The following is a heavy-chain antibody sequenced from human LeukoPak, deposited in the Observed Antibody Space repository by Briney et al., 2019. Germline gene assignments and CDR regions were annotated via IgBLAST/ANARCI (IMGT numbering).Heavy chain of an antibody. V-gene: IGHV4-39*01. J-gene: IGHJ4*02. Sequence: GSLRLSCAASGFTFSRYSMNWIRQPPGKGLEWIGSIYYSGSTYYNPSLKSRVTISVDTSKNQFSLKLSSVTAADTAVYYCARSDGSGSSYYWGQGTLVTVSS. CDR1: GFTFSRYS. CDR3: ARSDGSGSSYY. CDR2: IYYSGST. D-gene: IGHD3-10*01.